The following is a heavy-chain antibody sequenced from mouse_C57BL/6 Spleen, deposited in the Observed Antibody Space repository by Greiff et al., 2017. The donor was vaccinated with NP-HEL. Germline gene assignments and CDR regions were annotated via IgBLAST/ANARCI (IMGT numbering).Heavy chain of an antibody. CDR1: GFNIKNTY. V-gene: IGHV14-3*01. CDR2: IDPANGNT. D-gene: IGHD1-1*01. Sequence: EVQRVESVAELVRPGASVKLSCTASGFNIKNTYMHWVKQRPEQGLEWIGRIDPANGNTKYAPKFQGKATITADTSSNTAYLQLSSLTSEDTAIYYCARGYYGRDYYAMDYWGQGTSVTVSS. CDR3: ARGYYGRDYYAMDY. J-gene: IGHJ4*01.